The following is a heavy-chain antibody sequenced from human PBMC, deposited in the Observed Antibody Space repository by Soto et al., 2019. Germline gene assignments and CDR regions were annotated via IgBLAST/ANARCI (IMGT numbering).Heavy chain of an antibody. D-gene: IGHD6-13*01. Sequence: GPTIRNATKTVTLRCTSSGFSLNTGGVGVGWIGQPPGKSLEWLAVIYWNEDRRRSPSLENRLTITKDTSKNQVVLTMTNMDPVDTATYYCIYRRAAYDYYGLDVWGQGTSVPVS. CDR2: IYWNEDR. CDR1: GFSLNTGGVG. CDR3: IYRRAAYDYYGLDV. V-gene: IGHV2-5*01. J-gene: IGHJ6*02.